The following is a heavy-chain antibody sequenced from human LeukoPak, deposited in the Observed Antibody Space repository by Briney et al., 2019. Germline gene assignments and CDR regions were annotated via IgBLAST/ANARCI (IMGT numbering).Heavy chain of an antibody. V-gene: IGHV4-59*01. CDR2: IYYSGST. Sequence: SETLSLTCTVSGGSISSYYWSWIRQPPGKGLEWTGYIYYSGSTNYNPSLKSRVTISVDTSKNQFSLKLSSVTAADTAVYYCARDGYSGYGPFDYWGQGTLVTVSS. CDR1: GGSISSYY. D-gene: IGHD5-12*01. CDR3: ARDGYSGYGPFDY. J-gene: IGHJ4*02.